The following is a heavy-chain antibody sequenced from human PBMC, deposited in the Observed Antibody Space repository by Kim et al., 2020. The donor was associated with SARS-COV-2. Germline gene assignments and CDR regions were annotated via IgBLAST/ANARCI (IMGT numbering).Heavy chain of an antibody. J-gene: IGHJ4*02. V-gene: IGHV4-31*03. CDR3: ARVVRAASYYFDY. CDR2: IYYSGST. CDR1: GGSISSGGYY. Sequence: SETLSLTCTVSGGSISSGGYYWSWIRQHPGKGLEWIGYIYYSGSTYYNPSLKSRVTISVDTSKNQFSLKLSSVTAADTAVYYCARVVRAASYYFDYWGQGTLVTVSS. D-gene: IGHD3-10*01.